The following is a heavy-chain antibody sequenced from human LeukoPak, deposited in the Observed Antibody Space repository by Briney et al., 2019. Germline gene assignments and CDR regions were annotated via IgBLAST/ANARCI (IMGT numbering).Heavy chain of an antibody. CDR1: GFTFSSYG. CDR3: ARDDLRRSIAVAGVFDY. D-gene: IGHD6-19*01. V-gene: IGHV3-33*01. J-gene: IGHJ4*02. Sequence: GRSLRLSCAASGFTFSSYGMHWVRQAPGKGLEWVAVIWYDGSNKYYADSVKGRFTISRDNSKNTLYLQMNSLRAEDTAVYYCARDDLRRSIAVAGVFDYWGQGTLVTVSS. CDR2: IWYDGSNK.